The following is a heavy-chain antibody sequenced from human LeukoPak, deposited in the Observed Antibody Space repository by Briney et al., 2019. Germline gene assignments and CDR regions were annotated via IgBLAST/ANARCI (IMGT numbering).Heavy chain of an antibody. CDR1: GFTFSSYA. Sequence: GGSLRLSCAASGFTFSSYAMSWVRQAPGKGLEWVSAISGSGGSTYYADSVKGRFTVSRDNAKNSLYLQMNSLSAEDTAVYYCARDPGRGYDIWGQGTMVTVSS. D-gene: IGHD3-22*01. CDR3: ARDPGRGYDI. J-gene: IGHJ3*02. CDR2: ISGSGGST. V-gene: IGHV3-23*01.